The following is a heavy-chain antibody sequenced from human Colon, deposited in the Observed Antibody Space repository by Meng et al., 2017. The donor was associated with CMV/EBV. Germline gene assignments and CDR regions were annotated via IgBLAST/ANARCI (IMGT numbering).Heavy chain of an antibody. J-gene: IGHJ4*02. CDR2: ISPYNGDT. CDR3: ARELARGGY. CDR1: GYTFTNFG. V-gene: IGHV1-18*01. Sequence: QGQLVQSGAEVKKPGASVKVSCKTSGYTFTNFGISWVRQAPGQGLEWMAYISPYNGDTNYAQRFQGRVALTTDTSTSTVYMELGSLTSDDTAMYYCARELARGGYWGQGTLVTVSS.